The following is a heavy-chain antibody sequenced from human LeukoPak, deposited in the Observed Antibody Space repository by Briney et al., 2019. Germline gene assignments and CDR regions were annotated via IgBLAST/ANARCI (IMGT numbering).Heavy chain of an antibody. J-gene: IGHJ5*02. CDR3: AREEVAAAGIDP. CDR1: GGSFSGYY. D-gene: IGHD6-13*01. CDR2: INHSGST. Sequence: SETLSLTCAVYGGSFSGYYWSWIRQPPGKGLEWIGEINHSGSTNYNPSLKSRVTISVDTSKNQFSLKLSSVTAADTAVYYCAREEVAAAGIDPWGQGTLVTVSS. V-gene: IGHV4-34*01.